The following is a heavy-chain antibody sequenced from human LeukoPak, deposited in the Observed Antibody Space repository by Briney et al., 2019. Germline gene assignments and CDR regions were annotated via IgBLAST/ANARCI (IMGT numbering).Heavy chain of an antibody. CDR1: GCTFTGYY. CDR2: INPNSGGT. Sequence: ASVKVSCKASGCTFTGYYMHWVRQAPGQGLEWMGWINPNSGGTNYAQKFQGRVTMTRDTSISTAYMELSRLRSDDTAVYYCARVEYSSSTNAFDIWGQGTMVTVSS. V-gene: IGHV1-2*02. D-gene: IGHD6-6*01. CDR3: ARVEYSSSTNAFDI. J-gene: IGHJ3*02.